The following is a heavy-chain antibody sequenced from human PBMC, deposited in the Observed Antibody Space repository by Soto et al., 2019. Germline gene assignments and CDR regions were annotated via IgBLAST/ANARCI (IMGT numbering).Heavy chain of an antibody. CDR3: ARAYGAGSFDC. Sequence: GSSVQVSCKASGYTFTSYGISWVRQATGQGLEWMGWVNPNTGNTGYAQRFQGRVTMTRDISKSTAYMELSRLTSEDTTIYYCARAYGAGSFDCWGPGTLVTVSS. CDR2: VNPNTGNT. J-gene: IGHJ5*01. CDR1: GYTFTSYG. D-gene: IGHD3-10*01. V-gene: IGHV1-8*02.